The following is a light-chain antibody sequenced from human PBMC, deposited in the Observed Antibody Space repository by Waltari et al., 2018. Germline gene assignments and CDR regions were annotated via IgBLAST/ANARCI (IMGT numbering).Light chain of an antibody. J-gene: IGLJ2*01. V-gene: IGLV2-14*01. CDR3: SSYASSK. Sequence: ASVSGSPGQTITISCTGTSSDIGGHNYVSWYQQHPGKAPKLMIYDVVKRPSGVSNRFSGSKSGNTASLTISGLQAEDDAIYYCSSYASSKFGGGTKLTVL. CDR1: SSDIGGHNY. CDR2: DVV.